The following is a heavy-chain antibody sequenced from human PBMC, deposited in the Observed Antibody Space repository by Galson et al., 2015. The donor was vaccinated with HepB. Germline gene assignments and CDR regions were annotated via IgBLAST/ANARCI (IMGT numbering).Heavy chain of an antibody. CDR2: INPSGGST. J-gene: IGHJ6*03. Sequence: SVKVSCKASRYTFTSYYIHCVRQAPGQGLEWMGIINPSGGSTSYAQKFQGRVTMTRDTSTSTVYMELSSLRSEDTAVYYCARDPRYCSGGSCYLGDYYYYMDVWGKGTTVTVSS. D-gene: IGHD2-15*01. CDR1: RYTFTSYY. V-gene: IGHV1-46*03. CDR3: ARDPRYCSGGSCYLGDYYYYMDV.